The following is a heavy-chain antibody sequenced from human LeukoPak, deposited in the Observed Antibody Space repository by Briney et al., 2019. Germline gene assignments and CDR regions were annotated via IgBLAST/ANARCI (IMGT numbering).Heavy chain of an antibody. CDR3: ARGLESSGWYGMDV. V-gene: IGHV1-46*01. Sequence: ASVKVSCKTSGYSFRRYYIHWVRQAPGQGLEWVGIINTSAATTRYGQKFKGRVTATRDTSTSTVYMEMSSLKSEDTAVYYCARGLESSGWYGMDVWGQGTTIIVSS. CDR1: GYSFRRYY. J-gene: IGHJ6*02. D-gene: IGHD6-19*01. CDR2: INTSAATT.